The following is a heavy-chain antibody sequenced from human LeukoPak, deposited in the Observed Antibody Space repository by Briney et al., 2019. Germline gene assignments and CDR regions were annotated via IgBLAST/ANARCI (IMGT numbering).Heavy chain of an antibody. CDR2: LYYSGIT. J-gene: IGHJ3*02. Sequence: WETLSLICTVSGGSISSSSYHWGWIPQPPGKGGVWIGYLYYSGITYYNPTLKSRATISVDTSKNQFSLKLSSVTAADTAVYYCSSSDIVVVPAAIPIDDAFYIWGQGTMVTVSS. V-gene: IGHV4-39*01. CDR1: GGSISSSSYH. D-gene: IGHD2-2*01. CDR3: SSSDIVVVPAAIPIDDAFYI.